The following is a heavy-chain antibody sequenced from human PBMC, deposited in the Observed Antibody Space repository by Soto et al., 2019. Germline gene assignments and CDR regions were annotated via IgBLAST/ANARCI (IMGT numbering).Heavy chain of an antibody. CDR1: GGTFSRHA. CDR3: ARGWGYDSTDYYYAY. CDR2: IIPIFGTA. J-gene: IGHJ4*02. D-gene: IGHD3-22*01. V-gene: IGHV1-69*01. Sequence: QVQLVQSGAEVRKPGSSVKVSCKASGGTFSRHAISWVLQAPGQGLEWMGGIIPIFGTANHAQKFQGRVTIIADESTSTVYMELSSLRSEDTTIYYCARGWGYDSTDYYYAYWGQGTLVIVSS.